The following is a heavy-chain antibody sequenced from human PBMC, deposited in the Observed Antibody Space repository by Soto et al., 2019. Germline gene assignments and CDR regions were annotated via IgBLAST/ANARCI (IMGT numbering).Heavy chain of an antibody. CDR1: GYSVSDYF. D-gene: IGHD1-26*01. Sequence: QVQLVQSGAEVKKSGASVKVSCKASGYSVSDYFIQWVRQATGQGLEWVAWINPNTAATNYAKKFQGRVSLTWDTSFSTAYMEVTRLRPYGTAVYYCARIKWGRDCYNGMDVCGQGTTVIVSS. J-gene: IGHJ6*02. CDR2: INPNTAAT. V-gene: IGHV1-2*02. CDR3: ARIKWGRDCYNGMDV.